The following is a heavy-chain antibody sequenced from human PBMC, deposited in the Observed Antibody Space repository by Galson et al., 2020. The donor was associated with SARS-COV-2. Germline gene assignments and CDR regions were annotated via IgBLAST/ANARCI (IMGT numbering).Heavy chain of an antibody. CDR1: GGSIRGYY. CDR3: ARKYYYDSSGYFYDPFVFDI. J-gene: IGHJ3*02. Sequence: GSLSLTCTVSGGSIRGYYWSWIRQPPGRGLEWIGYIYSSERTNYNPSLRSRVSISVDTSKNQFSLNLSSVTTADTAVYYCARKYYYDSSGYFYDPFVFDIWGQGTMVTVSS. CDR2: IYSSERT. V-gene: IGHV4-59*01. D-gene: IGHD3-22*01.